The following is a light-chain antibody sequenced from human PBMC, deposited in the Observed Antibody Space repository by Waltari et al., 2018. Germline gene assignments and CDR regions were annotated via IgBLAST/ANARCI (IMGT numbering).Light chain of an antibody. Sequence: QSVLTHPPSASGTPGQRLTLSCSGSTSNIGSNTVNWYQQLPGTAPKLLIYSNNQRPSGVPDRFSGSKSGTSASLAISGLQSEDEADYYCAAWDDSLNGFWVFGGGTKLTVL. CDR1: TSNIGSNT. CDR3: AAWDDSLNGFWV. CDR2: SNN. J-gene: IGLJ3*02. V-gene: IGLV1-44*01.